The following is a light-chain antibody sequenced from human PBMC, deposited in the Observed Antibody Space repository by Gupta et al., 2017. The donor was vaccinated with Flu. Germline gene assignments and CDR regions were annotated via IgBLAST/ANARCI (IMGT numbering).Light chain of an antibody. V-gene: IGKV1-5*03. Sequence: DIRLTQAPSPLSASMGDTVTISCRASQSIDHWLAWYQQKPGKAPKLLIYKASSLENGVPSRFSGSGSGTKFTLTINGLQSDDLATYFCQQYYSYRTFGQGTKVEIK. J-gene: IGKJ1*01. CDR2: KAS. CDR1: QSIDHW. CDR3: QQYYSYRT.